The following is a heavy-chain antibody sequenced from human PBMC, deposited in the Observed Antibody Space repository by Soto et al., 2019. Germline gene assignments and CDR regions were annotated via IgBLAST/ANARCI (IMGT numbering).Heavy chain of an antibody. J-gene: IGHJ4*02. CDR2: ISSSGTYI. D-gene: IGHD6-19*01. V-gene: IGHV3-21*01. CDR3: ARVPAGYSSGWSPKDYYFDY. CDR1: GFTLSSYS. Sequence: GGSLRLSCAACGFTLSSYSMNWVRQAPGKGLEWVSSISSSGTYIYYADSLKGRFTISRDNAKNSLYLQMNSLRAEDTAVYYCARVPAGYSSGWSPKDYYFDYWGQGTLVTVSS.